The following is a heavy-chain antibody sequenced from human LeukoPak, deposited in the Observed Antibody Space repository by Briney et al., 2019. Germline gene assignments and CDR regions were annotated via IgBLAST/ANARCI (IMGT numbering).Heavy chain of an antibody. CDR3: AKGGSAYFADL. V-gene: IGHV3-23*01. J-gene: IGHJ5*02. CDR2: ISNDGGGT. Sequence: GGSLRLSCAVSGLFFNNYCLIWVRHPPGKGLQWVSAISNDGGGTTYADFVKSRFTITRDNSKNTLFLQMNSLRAEDSAIYYGAKGGSAYFADLWGQGTLVTVSS. D-gene: IGHD3-22*01. CDR1: GLFFNNYC.